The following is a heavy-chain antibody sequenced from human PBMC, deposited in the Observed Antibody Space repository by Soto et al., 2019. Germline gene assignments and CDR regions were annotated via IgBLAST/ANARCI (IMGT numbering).Heavy chain of an antibody. CDR2: IYYSGST. Sequence: PETLSLTCAVYGGSFSGYYWSWIRQPPGKGLEWIGYIYYSGSTNYNPSLKSRVTISVDTSKNLFSLKLSSVTAADTAVYYCARVPTRPGYYYYYGMDVWGQGTTVTVSS. D-gene: IGHD1-1*01. J-gene: IGHJ6*02. V-gene: IGHV4-59*01. CDR3: ARVPTRPGYYYYYGMDV. CDR1: GGSFSGYY.